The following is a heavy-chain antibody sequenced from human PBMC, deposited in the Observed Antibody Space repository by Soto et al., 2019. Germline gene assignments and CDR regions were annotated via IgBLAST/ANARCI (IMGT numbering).Heavy chain of an antibody. CDR1: GYTFTSYY. D-gene: IGHD6-19*01. Sequence: ASVKVSRKASGYTFTSYYMHWVRQAPGQGLEWMGIINPSGGSTSYAQKFQGRVTMTRDTSTSTVYMELSSLRSEDTAVYYCARDSGWYGGYNWFDPWGQGTLVTVSS. CDR3: ARDSGWYGGYNWFDP. CDR2: INPSGGST. J-gene: IGHJ5*02. V-gene: IGHV1-46*01.